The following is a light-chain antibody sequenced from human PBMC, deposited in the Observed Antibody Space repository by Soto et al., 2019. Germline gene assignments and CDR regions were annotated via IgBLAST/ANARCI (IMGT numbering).Light chain of an antibody. Sequence: DIELTQSPSSLSASVGDRVTITCRASQSISVYLNWYQQRPGKPPTLLIYGGSSLQGGVPSRFSGSGSGTHFSLTISSLQREDVATYYCQQSFSAPRTFGQGTRVEIK. V-gene: IGKV1-39*01. CDR3: QQSFSAPRT. CDR2: GGS. CDR1: QSISVY. J-gene: IGKJ1*01.